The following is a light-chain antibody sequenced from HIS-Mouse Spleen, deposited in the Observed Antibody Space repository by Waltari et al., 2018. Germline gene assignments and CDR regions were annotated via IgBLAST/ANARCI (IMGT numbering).Light chain of an antibody. Sequence: QSALTRPASVSGSPGQSITISCTGTSSDVGSYNLVSWYQQHPGKAPKLMFYEVSKRPSGVPDRFSGSKSGNTASLTISGLQAEDEADYYCCSYAGSYTWVFGGGTKLTVL. J-gene: IGLJ3*02. V-gene: IGLV2-23*02. CDR3: CSYAGSYTWV. CDR1: SSDVGSYNL. CDR2: EVS.